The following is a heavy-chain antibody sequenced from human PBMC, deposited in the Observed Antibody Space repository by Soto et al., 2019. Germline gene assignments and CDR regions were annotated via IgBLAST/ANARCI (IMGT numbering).Heavy chain of an antibody. CDR3: AAQATGYFVPFDF. J-gene: IGHJ4*02. CDR1: GFSFSTCA. Sequence: EVQLLESGGGLVQPGGSLRLSCAASGFSFSTCAVSWVRQAPGKGLEWVSSISASGDTTHYAESVRGRFTISRDNSRNTLQLQMSILTAEDKDIYSCAAQATGYFVPFDFWGRGTLVTVSS. V-gene: IGHV3-23*01. D-gene: IGHD3-22*01. CDR2: ISASGDTT.